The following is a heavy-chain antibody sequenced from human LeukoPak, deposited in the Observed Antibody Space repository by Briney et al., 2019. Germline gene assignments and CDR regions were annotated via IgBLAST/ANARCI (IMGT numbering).Heavy chain of an antibody. CDR1: GFTFSSYA. J-gene: IGHJ4*02. CDR3: AKDILAYYYGSGSYEGFDY. Sequence: PGGSLRPSCAASGFTFSSYAMSWVRQAPGKRLEWVSAISVSGGSTYYADSVKGRFTISRDNSKNTLYLQMNSLRAEDTAVYYCAKDILAYYYGSGSYEGFDYWGQGTLVTVSS. CDR2: ISVSGGST. V-gene: IGHV3-23*01. D-gene: IGHD3-10*01.